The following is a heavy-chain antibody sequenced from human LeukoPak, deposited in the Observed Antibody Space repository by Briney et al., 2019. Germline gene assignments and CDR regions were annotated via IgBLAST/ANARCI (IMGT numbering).Heavy chain of an antibody. V-gene: IGHV3-33*01. CDR2: IWSDGTNQ. J-gene: IGHJ4*02. D-gene: IGHD4-11*01. CDR1: GFTFSHYG. CDR3: ARDAQRGFDYSNSLEY. Sequence: GRSLRLSCAAAGFTFSHYGMHWVRQAPGKGLEWVAVIWSDGTNQYYGNSVKGRVTISRDDSGNTVYLQMNRLRPEDTGVYYCARDAQRGFDYSNSLEYWGQGTPVTVST.